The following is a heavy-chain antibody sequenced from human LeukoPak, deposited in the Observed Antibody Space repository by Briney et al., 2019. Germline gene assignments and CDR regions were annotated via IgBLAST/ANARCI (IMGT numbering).Heavy chain of an antibody. Sequence: GGSLRLSCATSGFTISNAWMGWVRQAPGKGLECVARIKSRTAGGTADYAAPVKGRFTISRDDSRGTLFLQMNSLKIEDTAVYYCIHLLGYYGSGTYYKDAFDVWGHGTMVTVSS. CDR1: GFTISNAW. D-gene: IGHD3-10*01. CDR2: IKSRTAGGTA. CDR3: IHLLGYYGSGTYYKDAFDV. V-gene: IGHV3-15*01. J-gene: IGHJ3*01.